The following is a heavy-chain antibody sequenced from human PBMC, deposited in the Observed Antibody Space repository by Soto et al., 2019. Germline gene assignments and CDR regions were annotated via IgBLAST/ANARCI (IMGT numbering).Heavy chain of an antibody. D-gene: IGHD4-17*01. Sequence: QVQLVESGGGVVQPGRSLRLSCAASGFSFSKYDIYWVRQAPGKGLEWVAVISYEGSNKYYADSVKGRFTISRDNSKNTLYLQMNSLRGEDTAVYYCAKAYGAHSVVFFAYWGQGTLVTVSS. CDR1: GFSFSKYD. V-gene: IGHV3-30*18. J-gene: IGHJ4*02. CDR3: AKAYGAHSVVFFAY. CDR2: ISYEGSNK.